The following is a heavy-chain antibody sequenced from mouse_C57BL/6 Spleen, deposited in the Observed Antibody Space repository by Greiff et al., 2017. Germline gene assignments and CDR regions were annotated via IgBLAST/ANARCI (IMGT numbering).Heavy chain of an antibody. CDR2: IYPGSGST. J-gene: IGHJ4*01. D-gene: IGHD2-4*01. CDR3: ARIYYDYSEGSDYSIDY. CDR1: GYTFTSYW. Sequence: QVQLQQPGAELVKPGASVKMSCKASGYTFTSYWITWVKQRPGQGLEWIGDIYPGSGSTNYNEKFKSKATLTVDTSSSTASMQLSSLTSEDSAVYYCARIYYDYSEGSDYSIDYWGQGTSVTVSS. V-gene: IGHV1-55*01.